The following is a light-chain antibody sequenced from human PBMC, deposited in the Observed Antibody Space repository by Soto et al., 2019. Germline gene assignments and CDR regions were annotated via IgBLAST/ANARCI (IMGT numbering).Light chain of an antibody. Sequence: QSPSSLSASVGDRVTITCRASQSISSYLNWYQQKPGKAPKLLIYAASSLQSGVPSRFSGSGSGTDFTLTISSLQPEDFATYYCQQSYSTPLTFGGGTKVDIK. J-gene: IGKJ4*01. CDR2: AAS. V-gene: IGKV1-39*01. CDR1: QSISSY. CDR3: QQSYSTPLT.